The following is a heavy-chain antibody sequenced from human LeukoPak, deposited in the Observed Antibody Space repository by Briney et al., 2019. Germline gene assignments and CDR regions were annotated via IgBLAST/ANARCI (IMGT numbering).Heavy chain of an antibody. CDR1: GYTFTGYY. CDR2: INPNSGGT. J-gene: IGHJ3*02. Sequence: ASVKVSCKASGYTFTGYYMHWVRQAPGQGLEWMGWINPNSGGTNSAQKFQGRVTMTRDTSISTAYMELSRLRSDDTAVYYCARPRTWGPQRADAFDIWGQGTMITVSS. CDR3: ARPRTWGPQRADAFDI. D-gene: IGHD7-27*01. V-gene: IGHV1-2*02.